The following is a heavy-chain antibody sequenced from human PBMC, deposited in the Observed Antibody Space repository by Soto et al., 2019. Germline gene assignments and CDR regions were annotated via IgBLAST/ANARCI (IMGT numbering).Heavy chain of an antibody. V-gene: IGHV3-23*01. Sequence: GGSLRLSCAASGFTFSTYAMSWVRQAPGKGLEWVSAMSDSGGSTYYADSVKGRFTISRDNSKNTLFLQMNSLRADDTAVYYCAKDQASGQGSFDSWGQGTLVTVS. CDR3: AKDQASGQGSFDS. CDR1: GFTFSTYA. CDR2: MSDSGGST. J-gene: IGHJ4*02.